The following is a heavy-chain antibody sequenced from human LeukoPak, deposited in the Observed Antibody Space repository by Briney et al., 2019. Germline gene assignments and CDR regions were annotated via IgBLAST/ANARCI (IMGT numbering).Heavy chain of an antibody. CDR2: ISRSGTET. D-gene: IGHD4-23*01. CDR1: GFTFSNYG. V-gene: IGHV3-23*01. Sequence: GGSLRLSCAGAGFTFSNYGMSWVRQAPGKGLEWVSVISRSGTETYHADSVRGRFTISRDNAKNTLYLQMNSLRAEDTAVYYCAKKSPDSSGNPAYDWGQGTLVTISS. CDR3: AKKSPDSSGNPAYD. J-gene: IGHJ4*02.